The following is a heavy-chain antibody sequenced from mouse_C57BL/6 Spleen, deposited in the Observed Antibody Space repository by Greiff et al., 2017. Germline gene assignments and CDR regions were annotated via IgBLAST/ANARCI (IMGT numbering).Heavy chain of an antibody. CDR3: AREEDYDEGWYFDV. Sequence: EVMLVESEGGLVQPGSSMKLSCTASGFTFSDYYMAWVRPVPEKGLEWVANINYDGSSTYYLDSLKSRFIISRDNAKNILYLQMSSLKSEDTATYYCAREEDYDEGWYFDVWGTGTTVTVSS. J-gene: IGHJ1*03. CDR2: INYDGSST. CDR1: GFTFSDYY. V-gene: IGHV5-16*01. D-gene: IGHD2-4*01.